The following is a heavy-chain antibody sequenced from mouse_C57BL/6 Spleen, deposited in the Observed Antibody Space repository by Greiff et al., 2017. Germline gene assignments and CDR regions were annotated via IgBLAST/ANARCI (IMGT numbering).Heavy chain of an antibody. V-gene: IGHV1-15*01. CDR3: TRVKLNYYGSSSVDY. Sequence: VQLQQSGAELVRPGASVTLSCKASGYTFTDYEMHWVKQTPVHGLEWIGAIDPETGGTAYNQKFKGKAILTADKSSSTAYMELRSLTSKDSAVYYCTRVKLNYYGSSSVDYWGQGTTLTVSS. CDR2: IDPETGGT. J-gene: IGHJ2*01. D-gene: IGHD1-1*01. CDR1: GYTFTDYE.